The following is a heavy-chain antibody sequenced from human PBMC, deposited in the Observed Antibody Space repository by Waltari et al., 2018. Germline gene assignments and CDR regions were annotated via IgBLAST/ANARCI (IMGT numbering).Heavy chain of an antibody. V-gene: IGHV3-23*01. D-gene: IGHD3-3*01. J-gene: IGHJ4*02. CDR2: ISGSGGST. Sequence: EVQLLESGGGLVQPGGSLSLSCAASGCTYRSYAMSWAPQAPGKGLGGVSAISGSGGSTYYADSVKGRFTISRDNSKNTLYLQMNSLRAEDTAVYYCAKDYDFWSGYIDYWGQGTLVTVSS. CDR3: AKDYDFWSGYIDY. CDR1: GCTYRSYA.